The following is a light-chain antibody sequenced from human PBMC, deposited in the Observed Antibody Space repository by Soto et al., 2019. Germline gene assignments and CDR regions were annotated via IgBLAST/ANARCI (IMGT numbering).Light chain of an antibody. Sequence: DIQMTQSPSSLSASVGDRVTITCRASQSISRNLNWYQHKPGKAPKLLIYAASSLQKGVPSRFXGGGSGTEFTLSISSLQPEDFGTYYCQQSYTTASITFGQGTRLEIK. CDR2: AAS. CDR1: QSISRN. V-gene: IGKV1-39*01. CDR3: QQSYTTASIT. J-gene: IGKJ5*01.